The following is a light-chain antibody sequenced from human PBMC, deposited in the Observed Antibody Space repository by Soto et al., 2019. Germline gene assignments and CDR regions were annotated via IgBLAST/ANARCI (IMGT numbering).Light chain of an antibody. CDR2: AAS. Sequence: DIQMTQSPSSVSASVGDRVTITCRASQGISSWLAWYQQKPGRAPKLLIYAASRLQSGVPSRFSGRGSGTHFILTINGLQPEDFATYYCQQLNTFPLTFGQGTRLDIK. V-gene: IGKV1D-12*01. CDR3: QQLNTFPLT. J-gene: IGKJ5*01. CDR1: QGISSW.